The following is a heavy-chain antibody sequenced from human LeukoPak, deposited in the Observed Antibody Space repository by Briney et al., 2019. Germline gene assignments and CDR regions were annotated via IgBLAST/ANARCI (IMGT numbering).Heavy chain of an antibody. Sequence: GGSLRLSCEASGFIFSDYWMTWVRQAPGKGLEWVANIKYDGSEKYCVDSLKGRFTIARDNAKNSLYLEMNSLRAEDTAIYYCARARQWLGVSTWFDPWGQGTLVTVSS. CDR1: GFIFSDYW. CDR3: ARARQWLGVSTWFDP. J-gene: IGHJ5*02. CDR2: IKYDGSEK. D-gene: IGHD3-22*01. V-gene: IGHV3-7*01.